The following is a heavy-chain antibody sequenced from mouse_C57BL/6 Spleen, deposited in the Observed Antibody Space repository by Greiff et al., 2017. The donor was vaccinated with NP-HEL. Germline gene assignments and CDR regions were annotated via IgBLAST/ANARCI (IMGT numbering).Heavy chain of an antibody. CDR1: GFTFSDYG. J-gene: IGHJ1*03. CDR2: ISSGSSTI. V-gene: IGHV5-17*01. Sequence: EVMLVESGGGLVKPGGSLKLSCAASGFTFSDYGMHWVRQAPEKGLEWVAYISSGSSTIYYADTVKGRFTISRDNAKNTLFLQMTSLRSEDTAMYYCARRVITTVVAHWYFDVWGTGTTVTVSS. CDR3: ARRVITTVVAHWYFDV. D-gene: IGHD1-1*01.